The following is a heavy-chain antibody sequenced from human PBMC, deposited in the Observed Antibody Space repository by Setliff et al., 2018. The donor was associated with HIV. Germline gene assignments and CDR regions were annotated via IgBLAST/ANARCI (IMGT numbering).Heavy chain of an antibody. CDR1: GGSISGSNYY. CDR3: ARDQSDWFY. D-gene: IGHD3-3*01. J-gene: IGHJ4*02. Sequence: SETLSLTCTVSGGSISGSNYYWGWIRQPPGEGLEWVGSIYYSGSTYYNPSLKSRVTISIDTSKNQFSLKLNSVTAADTAVYYCARDQSDWFYWGQGTLVTVSS. V-gene: IGHV4-39*07. CDR2: IYYSGST.